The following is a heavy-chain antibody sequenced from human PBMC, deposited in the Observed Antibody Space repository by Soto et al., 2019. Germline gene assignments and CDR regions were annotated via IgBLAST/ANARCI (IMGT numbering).Heavy chain of an antibody. D-gene: IGHD6-19*01. V-gene: IGHV3-30-3*01. CDR3: ARDRSKVAGYYSGLDV. CDR2: ISYDESNK. J-gene: IGHJ6*02. Sequence: QVQLVESGGGVVQPGRSLRLSCAASGFTFSSYAMHWVRQAPGKGLEWVAVISYDESNKYYADSVKGRFTISRDNSKNTLYQQMNSLRAEDTAVYYCARDRSKVAGYYSGLDVWGQGTTVTVSS. CDR1: GFTFSSYA.